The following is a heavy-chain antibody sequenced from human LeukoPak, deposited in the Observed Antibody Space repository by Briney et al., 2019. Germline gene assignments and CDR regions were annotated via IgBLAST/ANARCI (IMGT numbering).Heavy chain of an antibody. J-gene: IGHJ4*02. CDR1: GFTFSSYS. CDR3: ARLYYDSSGYPSPFDY. D-gene: IGHD3-22*01. CDR2: ISSSSSYI. Sequence: GGSLSLSCAASGFTFSSYSMNWVRQAPGKWLEWISSISSSSSYIYYADSVKGRFTISGDNAKNSLYLQMNSLRAEDTAVYYCARLYYDSSGYPSPFDYWGQGTLVTVSS. V-gene: IGHV3-21*01.